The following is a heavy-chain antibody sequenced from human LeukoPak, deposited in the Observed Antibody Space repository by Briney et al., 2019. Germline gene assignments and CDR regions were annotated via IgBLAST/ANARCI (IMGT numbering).Heavy chain of an antibody. CDR1: GFPFSNYW. CDR2: MKEDGGEI. CDR3: VRDRGYSTFDY. Sequence: GGSLRLSCAGSGFPFSNYWMAWVRQAPGKGLERVANMKEDGGEINYVDSVKGRFTISRDHAKHSLHLQMNRLRDHDTAGYYCVRDRGYSTFDYWGQGTLVIVSS. D-gene: IGHD4-23*01. J-gene: IGHJ4*02. V-gene: IGHV3-7*01.